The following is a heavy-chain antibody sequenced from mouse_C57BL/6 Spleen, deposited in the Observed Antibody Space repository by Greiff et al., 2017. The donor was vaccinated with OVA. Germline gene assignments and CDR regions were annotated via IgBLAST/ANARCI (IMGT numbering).Heavy chain of an antibody. J-gene: IGHJ2*01. CDR2: IDPSDSYT. D-gene: IGHD1-1*01. Sequence: QVQLQQPGAELVKPGASVKLSCKASGYTFTSYWMQWVKQRPGPGLEWIGEIDPSDSYTNYNQKFKGKATLTVDTSSSTAYMQLSSLTSEDSAVYYCASRYYGSSYDYFDYWGQGTTLTVSS. CDR3: ASRYYGSSYDYFDY. V-gene: IGHV1-50*01. CDR1: GYTFTSYW.